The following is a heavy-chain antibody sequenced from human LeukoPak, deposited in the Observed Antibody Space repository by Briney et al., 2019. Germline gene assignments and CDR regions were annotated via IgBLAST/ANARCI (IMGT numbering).Heavy chain of an antibody. CDR2: ITSSSSYT. CDR3: WTPYYYDSDDYDLDF. D-gene: IGHD3-22*01. V-gene: IGHV3-21*01. J-gene: IGHJ4*02. CDR1: GFTFNSYH. Sequence: PGGSLRLSCAASGFTFNSYHMNWVRQAPGKGLEWVSSITSSSSYTYYAESVKGRFTISRDNAENSLDLQMSSLRAEDTAVYYCWTPYYYDSDDYDLDFWGQGTLVTVSS.